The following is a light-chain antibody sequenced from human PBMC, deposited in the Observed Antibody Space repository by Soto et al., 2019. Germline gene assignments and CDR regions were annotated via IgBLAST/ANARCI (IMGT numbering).Light chain of an antibody. J-gene: IGLJ3*02. CDR1: SSDVGGYNY. CDR2: DVS. V-gene: IGLV2-11*01. Sequence: QSALTQPRSVSGSPGQSVTISCTGTSSDVGGYNYVSWYQQHPGKAPKLMIYDVSKRPSGVPDRFFGSKSGNTASLTISGLQAEDEADYYCCSNGGDYTWVFGGGTQVTVL. CDR3: CSNGGDYTWV.